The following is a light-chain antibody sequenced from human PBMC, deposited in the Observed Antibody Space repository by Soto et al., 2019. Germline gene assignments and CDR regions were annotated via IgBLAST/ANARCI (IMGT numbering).Light chain of an antibody. V-gene: IGLV2-23*02. CDR2: EVS. CDR3: CSYAGSSTYVV. J-gene: IGLJ2*01. Sequence: QSVLTQPASVSGSPGQSITISCTGTSSDVGSYNLVSWYQQHPGKAPKLMIYEVSKRPSGVSNRFSGSKSGNTASLTISGLHAEDEADYYCCSYAGSSTYVVFGGGTKLT. CDR1: SSDVGSYNL.